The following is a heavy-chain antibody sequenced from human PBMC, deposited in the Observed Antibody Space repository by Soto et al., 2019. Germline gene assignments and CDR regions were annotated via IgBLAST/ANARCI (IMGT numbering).Heavy chain of an antibody. CDR1: GFSLSTIGVG. Sequence: QITLKESGPTLVKPTQTLTLTCTFSGFSLSTIGVGVGWIRQPPGKALEWLALIYWDDDKRYSPSLKSRLTVTKETSKNQVVLTTTNMDPVDTATYYCVQSRCGGDCLQSYSSHSYYGLDVWGQGTTVTVSS. J-gene: IGHJ6*02. CDR2: IYWDDDK. D-gene: IGHD2-21*02. V-gene: IGHV2-5*02. CDR3: VQSRCGGDCLQSYSSHSYYGLDV.